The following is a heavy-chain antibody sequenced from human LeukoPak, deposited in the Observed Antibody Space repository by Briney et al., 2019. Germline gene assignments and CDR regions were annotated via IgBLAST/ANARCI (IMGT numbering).Heavy chain of an antibody. J-gene: IGHJ4*02. V-gene: IGHV3-15*01. Sequence: GGSLRLSCAASGFTFSNAWMSWVRQAPGKGLEWVGRIKSKTDGGTTDYAAPVKGRFTISRDDSKNTLYLQMNSLKTEDTAVYFCAKDHDSSGYPTSDYWGQGTLVTVSS. CDR1: GFTFSNAW. CDR3: AKDHDSSGYPTSDY. CDR2: IKSKTDGGTT. D-gene: IGHD3-22*01.